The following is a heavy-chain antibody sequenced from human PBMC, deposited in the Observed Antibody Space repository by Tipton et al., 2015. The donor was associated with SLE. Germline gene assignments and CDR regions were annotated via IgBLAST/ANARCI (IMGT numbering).Heavy chain of an antibody. CDR3: AKRNDFWSGYYGYYYGMDV. CDR2: INHSGST. D-gene: IGHD3-3*01. CDR1: GGSFSGYS. V-gene: IGHV4-34*01. Sequence: LRLSCAVYGGSFSGYSWSWIRQTPGKGLEWIGEINHSGSTNYNPSLKGRVTISVDTSKNQFSLKLSSVTAADTAVYYCAKRNDFWSGYYGYYYGMDVWGQGTTVTVSS. J-gene: IGHJ6*02.